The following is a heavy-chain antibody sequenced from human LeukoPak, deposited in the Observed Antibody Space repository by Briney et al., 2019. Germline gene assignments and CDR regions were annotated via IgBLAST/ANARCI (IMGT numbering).Heavy chain of an antibody. V-gene: IGHV3-48*03. CDR3: ARGDPHADL. CDR1: GFDLSTYE. J-gene: IGHJ5*02. CDR2: ITISGHTK. Sequence: GGSLRLSCAASGFDLSTYEMNWVRQAPGKGLEWIADITISGHTKNYADSVKGRFTISRDNARTSLYLQMNSLRVEDTGVYYSARGDPHADLWGQGTLVTVSS.